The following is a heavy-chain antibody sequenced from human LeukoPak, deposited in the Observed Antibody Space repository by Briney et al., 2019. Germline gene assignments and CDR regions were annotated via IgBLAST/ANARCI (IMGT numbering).Heavy chain of an antibody. J-gene: IGHJ6*02. V-gene: IGHV1-18*01. CDR2: ISAYNGNT. D-gene: IGHD2-15*01. CDR3: ARVYCSGGSCLSDGMDV. CDR1: VYTFTSYG. Sequence: ASVNVSCTASVYTFTSYGISWVRQAPGQGLVWMGWISAYNGNTNYAQKLQGRVTMTTDTSTSTAYMELRNLRSDDTAVYYCARVYCSGGSCLSDGMDVWGQGTTVTVSS.